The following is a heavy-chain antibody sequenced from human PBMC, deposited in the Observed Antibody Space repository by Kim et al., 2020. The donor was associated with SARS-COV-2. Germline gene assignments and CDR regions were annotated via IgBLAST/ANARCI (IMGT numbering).Heavy chain of an antibody. Sequence: SETLSLTCAVYGGSLSDYYWNWIRQSPGKGLEWIGEVNYSGSTNYNPSLESRLIISVDTSKNQFSLNLTDVTAADTAVYYCARKSGSWFYWGQGAQVTVS. CDR2: VNYSGST. CDR1: GGSLSDYY. D-gene: IGHD6-13*01. CDR3: ARKSGSWFY. V-gene: IGHV4-34*01. J-gene: IGHJ4*02.